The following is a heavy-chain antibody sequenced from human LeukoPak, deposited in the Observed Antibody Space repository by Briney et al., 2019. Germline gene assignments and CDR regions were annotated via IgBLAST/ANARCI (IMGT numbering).Heavy chain of an antibody. CDR2: MNPNSGNT. CDR3: AIWSTVTTEEDY. Sequence: ASVKVSCKASGYTFTSYDINWVRQATGQGLEWMGWMNPNSGNTGYAQKFQGRVTMTRNTSISTAYMELSSLRSEDTAVYYCAIWSTVTTEEDYWGQGTLVTVSS. J-gene: IGHJ4*02. V-gene: IGHV1-8*01. D-gene: IGHD4-17*01. CDR1: GYTFTSYD.